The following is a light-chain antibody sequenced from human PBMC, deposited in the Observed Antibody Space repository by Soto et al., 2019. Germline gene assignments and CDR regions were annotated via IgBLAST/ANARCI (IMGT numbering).Light chain of an antibody. Sequence: VFTHSPGTLSLSPAEKATLSCGAIQSVSSSYLASYQQKPGHALSIFIYGAASKATGNLGRLNARGSGTDFNLTISRLETEDFAVYYCQQYGSSTWPFGQGTKVDIK. CDR2: GAA. CDR1: QSVSSSY. CDR3: QQYGSSTWP. V-gene: IGKV3-20*01. J-gene: IGKJ1*01.